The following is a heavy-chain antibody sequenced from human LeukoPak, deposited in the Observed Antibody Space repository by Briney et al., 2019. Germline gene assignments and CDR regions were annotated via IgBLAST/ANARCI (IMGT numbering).Heavy chain of an antibody. D-gene: IGHD5-24*01. Sequence: PSETLSLTCTVSGGSISSSKYYWGWIRQPPGKGLEWIASIYYSGSTYYNPSLKSRVTISVDTSKNQFSLKLRSVSAADTAVYYCARCDRWLHSVDVWGKGTTVTVSS. CDR1: GGSISSSKYY. CDR2: IYYSGST. J-gene: IGHJ6*04. CDR3: ARCDRWLHSVDV. V-gene: IGHV4-39*07.